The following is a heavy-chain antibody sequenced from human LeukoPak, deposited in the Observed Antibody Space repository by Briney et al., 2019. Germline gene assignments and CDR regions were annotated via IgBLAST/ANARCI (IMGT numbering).Heavy chain of an antibody. CDR3: ARLKDSSSWYIDY. CDR2: ISYEGDST. V-gene: IGHV3-30*03. Sequence: GGSLRLSCAASGFIFRIYGMHWVRQAPGKGLEWVALISYEGDSTYYADSVKGRFTISRDNSKDMLYLQMNSLRAEDTAVYYCARLKDSSSWYIDYWGQGTLVTVSS. CDR1: GFIFRIYG. D-gene: IGHD6-13*01. J-gene: IGHJ4*02.